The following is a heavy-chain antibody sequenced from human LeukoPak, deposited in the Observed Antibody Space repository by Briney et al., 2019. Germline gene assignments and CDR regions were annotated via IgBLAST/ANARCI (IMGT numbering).Heavy chain of an antibody. CDR2: ISAYNGNT. D-gene: IGHD3-3*01. J-gene: IGHJ3*02. CDR3: ARDIQRVVRFLEWPWAFDI. V-gene: IGHV1-18*01. Sequence: ASVKVSCKASGYTFISYGISWVRQAPGQGLECMGWISAYNGNTNYAQKLQGRVTMTTDTSTSTAYMELRSLRSDDTAVYYCARDIQRVVRFLEWPWAFDIWGQGTMVTVSS. CDR1: GYTFISYG.